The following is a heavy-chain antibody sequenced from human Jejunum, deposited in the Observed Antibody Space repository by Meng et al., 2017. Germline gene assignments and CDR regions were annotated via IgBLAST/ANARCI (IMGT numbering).Heavy chain of an antibody. CDR2: IHHSGRT. V-gene: IGHV4-4*02. J-gene: IGHJ4*02. CDR3: ARGVGDIRVGFDY. D-gene: IGHD5-12*01. Sequence: SGPGVGKPAGTQSPTCQVLCGAIRSTNGWELLRQPPGKGLGEIGEIHHSGRTNFISSLKSRVSKSVDESKSQFSLTLKSVTAADTAVYYCARGVGDIRVGFDYWGQGTLVTVSS. CDR1: CGAIRSTNG.